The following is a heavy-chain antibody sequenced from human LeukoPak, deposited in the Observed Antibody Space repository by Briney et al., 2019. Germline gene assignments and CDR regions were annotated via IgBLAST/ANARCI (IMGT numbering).Heavy chain of an antibody. CDR3: ARTASYDFWSGYPNWFDP. CDR1: GYTFTSYD. D-gene: IGHD3-3*01. V-gene: IGHV1-8*01. J-gene: IGHJ5*02. Sequence: GASVKVSCKASGYTFTSYDINWVRQATGQGLEWMGWMNPNSGNTGYAQKFQGRVTITRNTSISTAYMELSSLRSEDTAVYYCARTASYDFWSGYPNWFDPWGQGTLVTVSS. CDR2: MNPNSGNT.